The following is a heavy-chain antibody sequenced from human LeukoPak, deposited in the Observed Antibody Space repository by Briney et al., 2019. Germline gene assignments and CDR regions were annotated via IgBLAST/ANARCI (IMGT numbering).Heavy chain of an antibody. CDR1: GYTFTGYY. Sequence: GASVKVSCKASGYTFTGYYMHWVRQAPGQGLEWMGWISAYNGNTNYAQKFQGRVTMTTDTSTGTLYMEVRSLRSDDTAVYYCARDHGHKSVDYWGQGTLVTVSS. D-gene: IGHD2-21*01. CDR3: ARDHGHKSVDY. J-gene: IGHJ4*02. V-gene: IGHV1-18*04. CDR2: ISAYNGNT.